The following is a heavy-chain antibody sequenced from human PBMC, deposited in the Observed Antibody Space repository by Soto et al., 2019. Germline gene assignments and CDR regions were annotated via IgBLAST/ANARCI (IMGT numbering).Heavy chain of an antibody. CDR2: MNPNSGNT. J-gene: IGHJ6*03. CDR1: GYTFTSYG. CDR3: ARGCRVAAAARYYYYYYYMYV. D-gene: IGHD6-13*01. Sequence: ASVKVSCKASGYTFTSYGINWVRQATGQGLEWMGWMNPNSGNTGYAQKFQGRVTMTRNTSISTAYMELSSLRSEDTAVYYCARGCRVAAAARYYYYYYYMYVWGKGTTVTVSS. V-gene: IGHV1-8*01.